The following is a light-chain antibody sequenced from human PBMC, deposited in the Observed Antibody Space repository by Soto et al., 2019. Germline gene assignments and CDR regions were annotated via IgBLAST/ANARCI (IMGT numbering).Light chain of an antibody. CDR3: QSYDSSLSGVV. J-gene: IGLJ2*01. CDR2: GNS. Sequence: SVLTQPPSVSGAPGQRVTISCTGGSSNIGAGYDVHWYQQLPGTAPKLLIYGNSNRPSGVPDRFSGSKSGTSASLAITGLQAEDEADYYCQSYDSSLSGVVFGGGTKLTVL. V-gene: IGLV1-40*01. CDR1: SSNIGAGYD.